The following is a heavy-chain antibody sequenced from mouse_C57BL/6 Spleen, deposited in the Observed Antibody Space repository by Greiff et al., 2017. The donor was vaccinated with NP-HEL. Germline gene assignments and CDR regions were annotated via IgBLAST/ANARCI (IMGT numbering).Heavy chain of an antibody. Sequence: VQRVESGPGLVAPSQSLSITCTVSGFSLTSYAISWVRQPPGKGLEWLGVIWTGGGTNYNSALKSRLSISKDNSKSQVFLKMNSLQTDDTARYYCARNYYGSSPGMDYWGQGTSVTVSS. D-gene: IGHD1-1*01. V-gene: IGHV2-9-1*01. CDR1: GFSLTSYA. J-gene: IGHJ4*01. CDR2: IWTGGGT. CDR3: ARNYYGSSPGMDY.